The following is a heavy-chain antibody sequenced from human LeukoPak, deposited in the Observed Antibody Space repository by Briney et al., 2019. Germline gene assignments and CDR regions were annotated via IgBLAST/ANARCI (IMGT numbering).Heavy chain of an antibody. CDR3: ARGSRIAVAVDAFDI. Sequence: GASVKVSCKASEYTFTGYYMHWVRQAPGQGLEWMGWINPNSGGTNYAQKFQGRVTMTRDTSISTAYMELSRLRSDDTAVYYCARGSRIAVAVDAFDIWGQGTMVTVSS. V-gene: IGHV1-2*02. CDR1: EYTFTGYY. CDR2: INPNSGGT. D-gene: IGHD6-19*01. J-gene: IGHJ3*02.